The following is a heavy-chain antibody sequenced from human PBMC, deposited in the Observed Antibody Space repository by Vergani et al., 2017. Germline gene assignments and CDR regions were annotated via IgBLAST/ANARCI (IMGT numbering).Heavy chain of an antibody. CDR2: IIPLFGTA. D-gene: IGHD2-2*01. J-gene: IGHJ6*02. Sequence: QVQLVQSGAEVKKPGSSVKVSCKASGGTFSSYAISWVRQAPGQGLEWMGRIIPLFGTANYAQTFQGRFTITADESTSTAYMDLSSLRSEDTAVYYCARHITASATPNPYYYYGMDVWGQGTMVTVSS. V-gene: IGHV1-69*18. CDR3: ARHITASATPNPYYYYGMDV. CDR1: GGTFSSYA.